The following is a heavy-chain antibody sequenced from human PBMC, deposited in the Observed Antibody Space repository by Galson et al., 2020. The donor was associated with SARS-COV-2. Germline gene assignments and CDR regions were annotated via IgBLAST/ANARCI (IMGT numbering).Heavy chain of an antibody. CDR3: ARDLTYYFDTSGLHSDAFDV. Sequence: SETLSLTCTVSGGSISSDNTYWSWIRQPAGQGLEWIGRISTSGSTNYNPSLKSRVTISVDTSKKQFFLNLSSVTAADTAVYYCARDLTYYFDTSGLHSDAFDVWGQGTMVTVSS. CDR1: GGSISSDNTY. J-gene: IGHJ3*01. D-gene: IGHD3-22*01. V-gene: IGHV4-61*02. CDR2: ISTSGST.